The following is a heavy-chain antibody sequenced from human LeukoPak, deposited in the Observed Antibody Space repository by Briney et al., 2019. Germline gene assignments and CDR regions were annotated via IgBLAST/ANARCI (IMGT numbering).Heavy chain of an antibody. D-gene: IGHD6-6*01. CDR3: ARGLSIAARLIFDY. CDR2: IYYSGST. V-gene: IGHV4-59*11. J-gene: IGHJ4*02. Sequence: SETLSFTCTVSGGSISSHYWSWIRQPPGKGLEWIGYIYYSGSTNYNPSLKSRVTISVDTSKNQFSLKLSSVTAADTAVYYCARGLSIAARLIFDYWGQGTLVTVSS. CDR1: GGSISSHY.